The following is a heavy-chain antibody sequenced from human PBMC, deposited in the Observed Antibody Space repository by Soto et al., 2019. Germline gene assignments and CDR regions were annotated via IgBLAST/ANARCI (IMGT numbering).Heavy chain of an antibody. CDR3: AKAASYSSSWPKPYYYGMAV. D-gene: IGHD6-13*01. Sequence: GGSLRLSCAASGFTFSSYAMSWVRQAPGKGLEWVSAISGSGGSTYYADSVKGRFTISRDNSKNTLYLQMNSLRAEDTAVYYCAKAASYSSSWPKPYYYGMAVWGQGTTVTVSS. CDR1: GFTFSSYA. CDR2: ISGSGGST. V-gene: IGHV3-23*01. J-gene: IGHJ6*02.